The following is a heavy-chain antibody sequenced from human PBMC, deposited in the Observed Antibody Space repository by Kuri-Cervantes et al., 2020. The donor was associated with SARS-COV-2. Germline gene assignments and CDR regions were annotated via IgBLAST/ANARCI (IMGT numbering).Heavy chain of an antibody. CDR1: GFTFDDYA. V-gene: IGHV3-30*01. Sequence: GESLKISCAASGFTFDDYAMHWVRQAPGKGLEWVALISYDGSDKNYADSVKGRFTISRDNSKNTLYLQMNTLKTEDTAVFYCARDASYSGSYGSFQHWGQGTLVTVSS. CDR2: ISYDGSDK. J-gene: IGHJ1*01. D-gene: IGHD1-26*01. CDR3: ARDASYSGSYGSFQH.